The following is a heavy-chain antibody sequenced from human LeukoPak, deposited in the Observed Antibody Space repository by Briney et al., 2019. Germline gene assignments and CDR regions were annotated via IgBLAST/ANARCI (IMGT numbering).Heavy chain of an antibody. J-gene: IGHJ4*02. D-gene: IGHD4-17*01. CDR3: ARTPSDYGDYVDY. Sequence: SQTLSLTSTLSAGSTSSGDYYWSRIRHPPGKGLEWIGYIYYSGSNYYNPSLKSRVTISVDTSKNQFSLKLSSVTAADTGVYYCARTPSDYGDYVDYWGQGTLVTVS. CDR2: IYYSGSN. CDR1: AGSTSSGDYY. V-gene: IGHV4-30-4*08.